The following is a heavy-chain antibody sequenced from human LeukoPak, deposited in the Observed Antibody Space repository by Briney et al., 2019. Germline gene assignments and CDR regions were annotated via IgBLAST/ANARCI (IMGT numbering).Heavy chain of an antibody. Sequence: SETLSLTCTVSGGSISSSSYYWGWIRQPPGKGLEWIGSIYHSGSTYYNPSLKSRVTISVDTSKNQFSMKLSSVTAADTAVYYCGRDGSPAYWGQGTLVTVSS. CDR2: IYHSGST. V-gene: IGHV4-39*07. CDR1: GGSISSSSYY. D-gene: IGHD1-26*01. J-gene: IGHJ4*02. CDR3: GRDGSPAY.